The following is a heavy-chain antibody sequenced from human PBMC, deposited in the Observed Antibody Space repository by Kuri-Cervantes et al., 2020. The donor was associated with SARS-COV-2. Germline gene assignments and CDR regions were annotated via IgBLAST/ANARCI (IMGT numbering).Heavy chain of an antibody. Sequence: GGSLRLSCAASGFTFSNAWMNWVRQAPGKGLEWVGRIKSKTDGGTTDYAAPVKGRFTISRDDSKNTLYLQMNSLKTEDTAVYYCTTEEIVVVPAARIGDYYYYYYGMDVWGQGTTVTDSS. CDR2: IKSKTDGGTT. J-gene: IGHJ6*02. CDR1: GFTFSNAW. CDR3: TTEEIVVVPAARIGDYYYYYYGMDV. V-gene: IGHV3-15*07. D-gene: IGHD2-2*01.